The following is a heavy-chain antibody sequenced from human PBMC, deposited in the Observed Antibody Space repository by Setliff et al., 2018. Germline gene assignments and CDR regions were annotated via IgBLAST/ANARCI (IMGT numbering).Heavy chain of an antibody. CDR2: INAGNGST. Sequence: ASVKVSCKASGYTFTSYAMHWVRQAPGQRLEWMGWINAGNGSTKYSQKFQGRVTITRDTSASTAYMELSSLRSEDTAVYYCARDREAAADYWGQGTLVTVSS. J-gene: IGHJ4*02. CDR1: GYTFTSYA. D-gene: IGHD6-13*01. V-gene: IGHV1-3*01. CDR3: ARDREAAADY.